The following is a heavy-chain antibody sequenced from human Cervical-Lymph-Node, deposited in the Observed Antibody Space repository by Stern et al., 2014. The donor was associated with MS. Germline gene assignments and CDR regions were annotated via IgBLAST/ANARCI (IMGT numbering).Heavy chain of an antibody. CDR1: GFTFSSYR. D-gene: IGHD4-23*01. CDR3: ARGRGGNYRYYFDY. Sequence: EVQLVESGGGLVKPGGSLRLSCAASGFTFSSYRMHWVRQAPGKGLEWVASISSGGSYIYYADSLKGRFTISRDNAKNSLYLQMNSLRAEDTAVYYCARGRGGNYRYYFDYWGQGTLVTVSS. V-gene: IGHV3-21*01. J-gene: IGHJ4*02. CDR2: ISSGGSYI.